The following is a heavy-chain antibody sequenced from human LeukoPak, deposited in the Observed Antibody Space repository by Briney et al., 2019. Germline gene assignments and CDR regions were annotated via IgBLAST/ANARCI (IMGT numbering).Heavy chain of an antibody. CDR1: GFIFSNYG. J-gene: IGHJ4*02. V-gene: IGHV3-33*01. Sequence: GGSLRLSCAVSGFIFSNYGMHWVRQAPGKGLEWVALIWYDGRNKFHAESGRVRFTISRDNSANTLYLQMSSLRVEDTAVYYCAREWGRIAVAGGPGYWGQGALVTVSS. CDR3: AREWGRIAVAGGPGY. D-gene: IGHD6-19*01. CDR2: IWYDGRNK.